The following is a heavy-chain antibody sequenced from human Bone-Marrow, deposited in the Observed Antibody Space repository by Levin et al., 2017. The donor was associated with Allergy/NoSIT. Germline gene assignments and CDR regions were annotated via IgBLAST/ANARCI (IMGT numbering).Heavy chain of an antibody. CDR3: ARGLIGGGWLDP. V-gene: IGHV1-8*02. CDR1: GSTFTIYD. J-gene: IGHJ5*02. Sequence: PGGSLRLSCKASGSTFTIYDINWVRQAPGQGLEWMAWMNPRSGDTGSAQKFQGRVTMTRDTSITTAYMELNSLTPEDTAVYYCARGLIGGGWLDPWGQGTPVTVSS. D-gene: IGHD3-16*01. CDR2: MNPRSGDT.